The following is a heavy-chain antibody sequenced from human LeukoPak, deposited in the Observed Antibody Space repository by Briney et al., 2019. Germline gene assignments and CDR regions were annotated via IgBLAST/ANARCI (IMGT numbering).Heavy chain of an antibody. Sequence: ASVKVSCKASGYTLTGYYMHWVRQAPGQGLEWMGRINPNSGGTNYAQKFQGRVTITTDESTSTAYMELSSLRSEDTAVYYCARGEHYDSSGYYLNYYYYMDVWGKGTTVTVSS. J-gene: IGHJ6*03. V-gene: IGHV1-2*06. D-gene: IGHD3-22*01. CDR2: INPNSGGT. CDR1: GYTLTGYY. CDR3: ARGEHYDSSGYYLNYYYYMDV.